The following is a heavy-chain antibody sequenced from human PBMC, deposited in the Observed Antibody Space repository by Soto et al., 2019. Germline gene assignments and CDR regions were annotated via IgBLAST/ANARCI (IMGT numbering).Heavy chain of an antibody. D-gene: IGHD6-19*01. CDR1: GFTFSSYA. Sequence: GGSLRLSCAASGFTFSSYAMNWVRQAPGKGLEWVSTISGSGGSPYYADSVKGRFTISRDNSKNTLYLQMNSLRAGDSAIYYCAKEGTSGLCYFDYWGKWTLGTV. CDR3: AKEGTSGLCYFDY. CDR2: ISGSGGSP. V-gene: IGHV3-23*01. J-gene: IGHJ4*03.